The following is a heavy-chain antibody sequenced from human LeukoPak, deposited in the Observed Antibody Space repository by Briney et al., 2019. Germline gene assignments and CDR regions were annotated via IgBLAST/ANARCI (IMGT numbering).Heavy chain of an antibody. V-gene: IGHV4-59*01. D-gene: IGHD6-13*01. Sequence: SETLSLTCTVSGGSISSYYWSWIRQPPGKGLEWIGYIYYSGSTNYNPSLKSRVTISVDTSKNQFSLKLSSVTAADTAVYYCARGRKHLPSWYIGYYFDYWGQGTLVTVSS. CDR3: ARGRKHLPSWYIGYYFDY. CDR2: IYYSGST. CDR1: GGSISSYY. J-gene: IGHJ4*02.